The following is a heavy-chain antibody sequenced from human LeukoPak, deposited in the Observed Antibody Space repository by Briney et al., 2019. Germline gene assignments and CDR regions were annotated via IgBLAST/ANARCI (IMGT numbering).Heavy chain of an antibody. J-gene: IGHJ4*02. CDR1: GGSISSYY. V-gene: IGHV4-59*04. D-gene: IGHD3-10*01. Sequence: SETLSLTCTVSGGSISSYYWSWIRQPPGKGLEWIGYIYYSGSTYYNPSLKSRVTISVDTSKNQFSLKLSSVTAADTAVYYCARHAPMVRGVSPLDYWGQGTLVTVSS. CDR3: ARHAPMVRGVSPLDY. CDR2: IYYSGST.